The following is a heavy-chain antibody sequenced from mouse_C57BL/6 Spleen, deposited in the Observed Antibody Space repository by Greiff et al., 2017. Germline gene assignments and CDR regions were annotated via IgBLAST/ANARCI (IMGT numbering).Heavy chain of an antibody. CDR1: GYTFTSYW. J-gene: IGHJ3*01. D-gene: IGHD2-3*01. Sequence: VQLQQSGAELVRPGSSVKLSCKASGYTFTSYWMHWVKQRPIQGLEWIGNIDPSDSETHYNQKFKDKATLTVDKSSSTAYMQLSSLTSEDSAVYYCARYRDGYSAYWGQGTLVTVSA. CDR3: ARYRDGYSAY. CDR2: IDPSDSET. V-gene: IGHV1-52*01.